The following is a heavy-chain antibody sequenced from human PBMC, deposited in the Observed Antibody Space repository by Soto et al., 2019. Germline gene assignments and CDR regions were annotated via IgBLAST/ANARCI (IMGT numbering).Heavy chain of an antibody. V-gene: IGHV4-4*02. Sequence: SETLSLTCAVSGGSISSSNWWSWVRQPPGKGLEWIGEIYHSGSTNYNPSLKSRVTISVDKSKNQFSLKLSSVTAADTAVYYGASMSSGRPYFFAYPAQRTPVTVSS. CDR2: IYHSGST. J-gene: IGHJ4*02. CDR3: ASMSSGRPYFFAY. CDR1: GGSISSSNW. D-gene: IGHD6-19*01.